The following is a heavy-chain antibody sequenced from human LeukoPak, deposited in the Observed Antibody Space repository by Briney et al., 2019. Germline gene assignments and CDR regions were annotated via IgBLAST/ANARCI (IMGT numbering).Heavy chain of an antibody. D-gene: IGHD2-2*01. Sequence: GGSLRLSCAASGFTFSSYAMSWVRQAPGKGLEWVSAISGSGSSTYYADSVKGRFTISRDNSKNTLFLQMNSLRAEDTAVYYCAKGYCSSSSCYSYAFDIWGQGTVVTVSS. CDR2: ISGSGSST. V-gene: IGHV3-23*01. J-gene: IGHJ3*02. CDR1: GFTFSSYA. CDR3: AKGYCSSSSCYSYAFDI.